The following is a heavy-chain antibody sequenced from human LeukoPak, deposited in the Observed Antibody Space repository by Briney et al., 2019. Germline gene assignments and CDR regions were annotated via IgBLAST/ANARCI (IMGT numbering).Heavy chain of an antibody. D-gene: IGHD6-13*01. CDR3: AKDSSTWGNLAGHFDS. V-gene: IGHV4-39*07. Sequence: SETLSLTCTVSGGSLSSSTYYWGWIRQPPGKGLEWIGNIYYSGKTYYNPSLKSRVTISVDTSKNQFSLRLSSVTAADTAVYYCAKDSSTWGNLAGHFDSWGQGTLVTVSS. CDR1: GGSLSSSTYY. CDR2: IYYSGKT. J-gene: IGHJ4*02.